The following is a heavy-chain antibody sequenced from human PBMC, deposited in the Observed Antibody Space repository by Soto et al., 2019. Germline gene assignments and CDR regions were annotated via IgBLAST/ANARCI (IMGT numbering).Heavy chain of an antibody. CDR3: ARSPLGYDYVRQTWREAGDSFDI. CDR2: LIHGGST. D-gene: IGHD3-16*01. J-gene: IGHJ3*02. Sequence: KASETLSLTCAIYGASLGGFHWTWLRQAPGKGLEWIGELIHGGSTNYNPSLKSRVSFSLDTSKNQFSLHLMSVTAADTAVYYCARSPLGYDYVRQTWREAGDSFDIWGRGTMVTVSS. CDR1: GASLGGFH. V-gene: IGHV4-34*12.